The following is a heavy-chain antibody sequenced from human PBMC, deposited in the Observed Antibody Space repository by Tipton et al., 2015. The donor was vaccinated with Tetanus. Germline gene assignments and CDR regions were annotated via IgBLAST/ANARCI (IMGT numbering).Heavy chain of an antibody. D-gene: IGHD6-6*01. CDR3: AKGELPCQLANAEYFQP. J-gene: IGHJ1*01. CDR2: ISYDGSNK. CDR1: GFTFSSYG. Sequence: SLRLSCAASGFTFSSYGMNWVRQAPGKGLEWVAVISYDGSNKYYADSVKGRFTISRDNSKNTLYLQMNSLRAEDTAVYYCAKGELPCQLANAEYFQPWGQGSLVTVSS. V-gene: IGHV3-30*18.